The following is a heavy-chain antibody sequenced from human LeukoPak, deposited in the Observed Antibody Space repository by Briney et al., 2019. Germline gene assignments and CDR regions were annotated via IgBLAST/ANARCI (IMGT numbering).Heavy chain of an antibody. J-gene: IGHJ5*02. CDR3: SGVVATSYNWFDP. D-gene: IGHD5-12*01. CDR2: VKPNRGGT. CDR1: GYTFTVYY. Sequence: ASVKVSCKASGYTFTVYYMHWVRHAPGQGHEWRGWVKPNRGGTNYAQNSQGRVTMTRDPTSSTAYTKLSRLSSDAPTAYYCSGVVATSYNWFDPWGQGTLVTVSS. V-gene: IGHV1-2*02.